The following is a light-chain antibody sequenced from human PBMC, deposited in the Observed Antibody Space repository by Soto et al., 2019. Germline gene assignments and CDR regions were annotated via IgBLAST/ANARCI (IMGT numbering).Light chain of an antibody. J-gene: IGLJ1*01. V-gene: IGLV2-14*01. CDR1: SSDVGGYNY. CDR3: SSYTISSASYV. Sequence: QSALTQPASVSGSPGQSITISCTVTSSDVGGYNYVSWYQQHPGKAPKLMIYEVSNRPSGVSNRFSGSKSGNTASLTISGLQAEDEADYYCSSYTISSASYVFGTGTKLTVL. CDR2: EVS.